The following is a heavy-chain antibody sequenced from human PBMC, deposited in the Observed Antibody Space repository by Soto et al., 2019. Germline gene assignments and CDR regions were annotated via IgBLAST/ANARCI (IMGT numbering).Heavy chain of an antibody. CDR2: ISYDGSNK. CDR3: AKGYCSGGSGYFGDVFDF. V-gene: IGHV3-30*18. Sequence: GSLRLSCAASGFTFSSYGMHWVRQAPGKGLEWVAVISYDGSNKYYADSMKGRLTISRDNSKNCLFLKMNSLGVEDTVVFFCAKGYCSGGSGYFGDVFDFWGQGKMVTVSS. D-gene: IGHD2-15*01. CDR1: GFTFSSYG. J-gene: IGHJ3*01.